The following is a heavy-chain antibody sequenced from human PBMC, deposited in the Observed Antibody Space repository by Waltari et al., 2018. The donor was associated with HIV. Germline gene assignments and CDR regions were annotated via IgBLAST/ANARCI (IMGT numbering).Heavy chain of an antibody. J-gene: IGHJ2*01. D-gene: IGHD2-2*01. CDR1: GGTFSSYA. Sequence: QVQLVQSGAEVKKPGSSVKVSCKASGGTFSSYAISWVRQAPGQGLEWMGRIIPILGIANYEQKFQGRVTITADKSTSTAYMELSSLRSEDTAVYYCARTTGGYCSSTSCYADLWGRGTLVTVSS. V-gene: IGHV1-69*04. CDR2: IIPILGIA. CDR3: ARTTGGYCSSTSCYADL.